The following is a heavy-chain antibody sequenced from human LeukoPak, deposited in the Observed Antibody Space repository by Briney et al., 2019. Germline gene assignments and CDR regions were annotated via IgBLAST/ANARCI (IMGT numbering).Heavy chain of an antibody. D-gene: IGHD1-26*01. CDR2: IYYSGST. J-gene: IGHJ4*02. CDR1: GGSISSYY. V-gene: IGHV4-59*01. CDR3: ARDSSYRGLDY. Sequence: SETLSLACTVSGGSISSYYWSWIRQPPGKGLEWIGYIYYSGSTNYNPSLKSRVTISVDTSKNQFSLKLSSVTAADTAVYYCARDSSYRGLDYWGQGTLVTVSS.